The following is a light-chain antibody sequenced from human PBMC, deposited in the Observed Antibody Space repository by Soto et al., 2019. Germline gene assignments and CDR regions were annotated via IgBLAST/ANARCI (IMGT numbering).Light chain of an antibody. CDR3: QQRSNWPLT. CDR1: QSVSNK. J-gene: IGKJ4*01. CDR2: GAS. Sequence: EIVMTQSPATLSVSPGERGTLSCRASQSVSNKLAWYQQNPGQAPRLLIYGASTRATGIPVRFSGSGSGTEFTLTISSLEPEEFAVYYCQQRSNWPLTFGGGTKVDNK. V-gene: IGKV3-15*01.